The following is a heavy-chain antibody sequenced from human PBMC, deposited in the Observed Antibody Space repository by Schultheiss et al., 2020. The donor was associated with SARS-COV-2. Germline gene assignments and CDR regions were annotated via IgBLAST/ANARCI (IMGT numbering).Heavy chain of an antibody. CDR1: GGSISSSSYY. D-gene: IGHD3-9*01. CDR3: ARHAITIFAVGWFDP. Sequence: SETLSLTCTVSGGSISSSSYYWGWIRQPPGKGLEWIGSIYYSGSTYYNPSLKSRVTISVDTSKNQFSLKLSSVTAADTAVYYCARHAITIFAVGWFDPWGQGTLVTVSS. V-gene: IGHV4-39*01. J-gene: IGHJ5*02. CDR2: IYYSGST.